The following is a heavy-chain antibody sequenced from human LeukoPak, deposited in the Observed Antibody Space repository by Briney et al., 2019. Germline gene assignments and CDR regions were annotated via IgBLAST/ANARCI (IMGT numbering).Heavy chain of an antibody. V-gene: IGHV4-34*01. CDR3: ARSCRILDIVATIRARLGGNGFDI. CDR1: GGSFSGYY. J-gene: IGHJ3*02. D-gene: IGHD5-12*01. Sequence: PSETLSLTCAVYGGSFSGYYWSWIRQPPGKGLEWIGEINHSGSTNYNPSLKSRVTISVDTSKNQFSLKLSSVTAADKAVCYCARSCRILDIVATIRARLGGNGFDIWGQGTMVTVSS. CDR2: INHSGST.